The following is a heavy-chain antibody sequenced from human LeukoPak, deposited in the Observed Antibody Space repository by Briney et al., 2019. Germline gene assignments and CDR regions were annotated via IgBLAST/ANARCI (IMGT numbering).Heavy chain of an antibody. Sequence: GGSLRLSCAASGFTFSRNSMSWVRQAPGKGLEWVSYISSGSSNMYYADSVKGRFTISRDNAKNSLYLQMDSLRDEDTAVYYCARDLLTSFDYRGQGILVTVSS. CDR2: ISSGSSNM. D-gene: IGHD4/OR15-4a*01. CDR3: ARDLLTSFDY. CDR1: GFTFSRNS. J-gene: IGHJ4*02. V-gene: IGHV3-48*02.